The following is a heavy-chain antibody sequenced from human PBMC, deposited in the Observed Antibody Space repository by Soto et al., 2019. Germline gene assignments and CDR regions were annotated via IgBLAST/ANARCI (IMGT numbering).Heavy chain of an antibody. Sequence: QVQLQESGPGLVKPSGTLSLTCAVSGGSISSNNWWSWVRQPPGKGLEWIGEIFHSGSTPYSPSLKIPLTIPLDMPKTPLSLSLATVPAADTAGSYLARVYSGSYSDSWGQGPLVTVSS. V-gene: IGHV4-4*02. CDR1: GGSISSNNW. D-gene: IGHD1-26*01. J-gene: IGHJ4*02. CDR3: ARVYSGSYSDS. CDR2: IFHSGST.